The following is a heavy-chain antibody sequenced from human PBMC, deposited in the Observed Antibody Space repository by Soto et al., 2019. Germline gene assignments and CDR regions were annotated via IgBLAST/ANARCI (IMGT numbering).Heavy chain of an antibody. J-gene: IGHJ6*02. D-gene: IGHD6-6*01. CDR1: GGTFSSYA. CDR3: AKEYSSSSLYYYYGMDV. Sequence: SVKVSCKASGGTFSSYAISWVRQAPGQGLEWMGGIIPIFGTANYAQKFQGRVTITADESTSTAYMELSSLRSEDTAVYYCAKEYSSSSLYYYYGMDVWGQGTTVTVSS. CDR2: IIPIFGTA. V-gene: IGHV1-69*13.